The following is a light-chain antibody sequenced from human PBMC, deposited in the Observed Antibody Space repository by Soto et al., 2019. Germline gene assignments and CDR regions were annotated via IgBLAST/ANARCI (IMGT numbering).Light chain of an antibody. CDR2: AAS. CDR1: QDIRNY. V-gene: IGKV1-27*01. Sequence: DIQMTQSPSSLSASVGDRVTITCRASQDIRNYLAWYQQKPGKIPELLIYAASTFHSGVPSRFSGSGYGTYFTLTITPLQPEDVATYYCQEYDVVPLTFGGGTKVEIK. CDR3: QEYDVVPLT. J-gene: IGKJ4*01.